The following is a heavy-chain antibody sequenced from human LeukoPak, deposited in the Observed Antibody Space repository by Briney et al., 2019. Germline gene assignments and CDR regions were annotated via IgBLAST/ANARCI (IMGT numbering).Heavy chain of an antibody. J-gene: IGHJ5*02. D-gene: IGHD1-26*01. CDR3: ARGGIVGVYNWFDP. CDR1: GYTFTGYY. Sequence: ASVKVSCKASGYTFTGYYIHWVRQAPGQGLEWMGWINPNSGGTNYAQKFQGGVTMTRDTSISTAYMELSRLRSDDTAVYYCARGGIVGVYNWFDPWGQGTLVTVSS. V-gene: IGHV1-2*02. CDR2: INPNSGGT.